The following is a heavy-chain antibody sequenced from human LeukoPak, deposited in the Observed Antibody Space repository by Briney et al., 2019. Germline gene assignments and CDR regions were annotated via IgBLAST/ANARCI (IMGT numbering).Heavy chain of an antibody. CDR3: ARDLGKVAGTTHYYYYYMDV. D-gene: IGHD6-19*01. CDR2: IYYSGST. Sequence: SETLSLTCTVSGGSISSYYWSWIRQPPGKGLEWIGYIYYSGSTNYNPSLKSRVTISVDTSKNQFSLKLSSVTAADTAVYYCARDLGKVAGTTHYYYYYMDVWGKGTTVTISS. CDR1: GGSISSYY. V-gene: IGHV4-59*01. J-gene: IGHJ6*03.